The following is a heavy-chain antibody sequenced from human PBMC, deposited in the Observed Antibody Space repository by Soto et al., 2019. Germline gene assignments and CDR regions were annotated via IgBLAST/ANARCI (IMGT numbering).Heavy chain of an antibody. V-gene: IGHV3-23*01. CDR3: AKDGYYNLSTGTGYYYYGLDV. J-gene: IGHJ6*02. CDR1: GFTLSSYA. CDR2: ISGAGDTI. Sequence: GGSLRLSCAASGFTLSSYAMTWVRQAPGKGLEWVSVISGAGDTIYYADSVEGRFTISRDNSKNTLYLQMDSLTAEDTAVYFCAKDGYYNLSTGTGYYYYGLDVWGQGTTVTVSS. D-gene: IGHD3-9*01.